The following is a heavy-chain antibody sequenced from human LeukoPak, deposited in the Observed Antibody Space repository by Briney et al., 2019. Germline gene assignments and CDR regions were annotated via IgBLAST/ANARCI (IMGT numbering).Heavy chain of an antibody. D-gene: IGHD1-26*01. Sequence: SGTLSLTCTVSGGSISSYYWSWIRQPPGKGLEWIGYIYYSGSTNYNPSLKSRVTISVDTSKNQFSLKLSSVTAADTAVYYCARGRGLYYFDYWGQGTLVTVSS. CDR2: IYYSGST. V-gene: IGHV4-59*01. CDR1: GGSISSYY. J-gene: IGHJ4*02. CDR3: ARGRGLYYFDY.